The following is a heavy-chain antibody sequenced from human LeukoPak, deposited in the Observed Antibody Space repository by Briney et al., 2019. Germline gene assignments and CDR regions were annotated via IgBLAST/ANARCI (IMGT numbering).Heavy chain of an antibody. D-gene: IGHD3-22*01. CDR2: INHSGST. CDR3: ARAGPNAYYYDSSGYYFDY. CDR1: GGSFSGYY. V-gene: IGHV4-34*01. Sequence: SETLSLTCAVYGGSFSGYYWSWIRQPPGKGLEWIGEINHSGSTNYNPSLKSRVTISVDTSKNQFSLKLSSVTAADTAVYYCARAGPNAYYYDSSGYYFDYWGQGTLVTVSS. J-gene: IGHJ4*02.